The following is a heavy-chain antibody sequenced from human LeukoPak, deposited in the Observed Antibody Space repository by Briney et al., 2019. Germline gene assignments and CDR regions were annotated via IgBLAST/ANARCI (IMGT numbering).Heavy chain of an antibody. J-gene: IGHJ4*02. CDR1: GYTFTGYY. CDR3: ARGTYYYDSSGYYYPDY. D-gene: IGHD3-22*01. CDR2: INPNSGGT. V-gene: IGHV1-2*02. Sequence: EASVKVSCTASGYTFTGYYMHWVRQAPGQGLEWMGWINPNSGGTNYAQKFQGRVTMTRDTSISTAYMELSRLRSDDTAVYYCARGTYYYDSSGYYYPDYWGQGTLVTVSS.